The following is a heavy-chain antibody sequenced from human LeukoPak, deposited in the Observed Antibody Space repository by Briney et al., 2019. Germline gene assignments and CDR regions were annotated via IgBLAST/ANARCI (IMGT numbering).Heavy chain of an antibody. Sequence: PGGSLRLSCAASGFTFSRYWMHWVRQAPGKGLVWVSRISGDGSTTTYADSVKGRFTISRDNAKNTLYLQVNSLRAEDTAVYYCARGAYYYYDSSGCYYYYYGMDVWGQGTTVTVSS. CDR2: ISGDGSTT. D-gene: IGHD3-22*01. J-gene: IGHJ6*02. CDR3: ARGAYYYYDSSGCYYYYYGMDV. V-gene: IGHV3-74*01. CDR1: GFTFSRYW.